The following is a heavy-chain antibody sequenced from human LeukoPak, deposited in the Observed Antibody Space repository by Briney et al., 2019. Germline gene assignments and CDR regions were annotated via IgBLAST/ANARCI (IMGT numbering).Heavy chain of an antibody. D-gene: IGHD2-2*01. CDR3: ARDAGTCSSTSCSDYLDF. Sequence: ETLSLTCTGSGGSISNYYWSWIRQPPGKGLEWIGYVYYNGVTHYNPSLQSRISISVDVSKNQFSLKVTSVTAADTAVYYCARDAGTCSSTSCSDYLDFWGQGTQVTVSS. CDR2: VYYNGVT. V-gene: IGHV4-59*01. CDR1: GGSISNYY. J-gene: IGHJ4*02.